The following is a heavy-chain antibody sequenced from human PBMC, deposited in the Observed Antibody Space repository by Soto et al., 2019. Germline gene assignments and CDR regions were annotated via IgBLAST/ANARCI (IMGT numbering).Heavy chain of an antibody. D-gene: IGHD2-2*02. CDR3: ARAWVISTSCYTP. CDR2: IYYSGST. CDR1: GGSISSGDYY. Sequence: SETLSLTCTVSGGSISSGDYYWSWIRQPPGKGLESIGYIYYSGSTYYNPSLKSRVTISVDTSKNQFSLKLSSVTAADTAVYYCARAWVISTSCYTPWGQGTLVTVSS. J-gene: IGHJ5*02. V-gene: IGHV4-30-4*01.